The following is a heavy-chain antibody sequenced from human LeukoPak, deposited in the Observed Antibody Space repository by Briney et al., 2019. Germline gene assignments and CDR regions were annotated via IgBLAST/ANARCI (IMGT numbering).Heavy chain of an antibody. CDR2: IIPIFGTA. D-gene: IGHD4-17*01. Sequence: ASVKVSCKASGGTFSSYAISWVRQAPGQGLEWMGRIIPIFGTANYAQKFQGRVTITTDEFTSTAYMELSSLRSEDTAVYYCARGSDYGDYFPKWGQGTLVTVSS. J-gene: IGHJ1*01. CDR1: GGTFSSYA. CDR3: ARGSDYGDYFPK. V-gene: IGHV1-69*05.